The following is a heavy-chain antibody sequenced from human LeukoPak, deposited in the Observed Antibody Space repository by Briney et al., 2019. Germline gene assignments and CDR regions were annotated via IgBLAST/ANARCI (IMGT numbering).Heavy chain of an antibody. CDR1: GGSFSGYY. CDR2: INHSGST. D-gene: IGHD3-16*01. J-gene: IGHJ4*02. Sequence: SETLSLTCDVYGGSFSGYYWSWIRQPPGKGLEWIGEINHSGSTNYNPSLKSRVTISVDTSKDPFPLKPNSVTGRDTAGYYCARGSCRGRGGVLGFWGQGTLVTVPA. V-gene: IGHV4-34*01. CDR3: ARGSCRGRGGVLGF.